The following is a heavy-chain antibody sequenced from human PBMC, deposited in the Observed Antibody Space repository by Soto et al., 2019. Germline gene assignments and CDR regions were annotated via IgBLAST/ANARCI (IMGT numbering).Heavy chain of an antibody. CDR1: GGTFSGTA. CDR2: IIPMFAIT. Sequence: QVQLVQSGAEVKKPGSSVTVSCKVSGGTFSGTAINWVRQAPGQGHEWLGGIIPMFAITHYAPKFQSRVASTADDSTSTAYMQWHSLRSDDTAVYNCVRAPPNNRFKFLHWGQGTRVSVSS. V-gene: IGHV1-69*01. D-gene: IGHD1-1*01. J-gene: IGHJ4*02. CDR3: VRAPPNNRFKFLH.